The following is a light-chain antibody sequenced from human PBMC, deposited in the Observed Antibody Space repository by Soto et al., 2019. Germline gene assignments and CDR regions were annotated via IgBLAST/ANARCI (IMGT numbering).Light chain of an antibody. J-gene: IGKJ4*01. CDR1: QSVSSN. CDR2: GAS. V-gene: IGKV3-15*01. CDR3: QQYNNWSLT. Sequence: EIVMTQSPATVSVSPGETATLSCRASQSVSSNLAWYQQKPGQAPRLLIYGASTRATGIAARFSGSGSGTEFPLPYNSLQSEYFAVYYCQQYNNWSLTFGGGTKVEIK.